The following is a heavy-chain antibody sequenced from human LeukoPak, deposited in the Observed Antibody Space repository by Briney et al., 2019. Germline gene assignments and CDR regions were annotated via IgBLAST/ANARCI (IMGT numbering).Heavy chain of an antibody. CDR3: ARGPPWIELSD. D-gene: IGHD2-2*03. CDR2: IIPMVGSA. V-gene: IGHV1-69*06. J-gene: IGHJ4*02. Sequence: SVKVSCKTSGGTFRNYAISWVRQAPGQGLEWMGGIIPMVGSAKYAQNFQDRVTITADKSTSTAYMELTSLKSEDTAVYFCARGPPWIELSDWGQGTLLTVSS. CDR1: GGTFRNYA.